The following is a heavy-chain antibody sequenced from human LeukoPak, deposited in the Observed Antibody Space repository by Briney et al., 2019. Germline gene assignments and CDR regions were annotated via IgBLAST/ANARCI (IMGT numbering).Heavy chain of an antibody. CDR1: GYTFTSYG. J-gene: IGHJ3*02. CDR3: AARGRTYDAFDI. V-gene: IGHV1-18*01. Sequence: ASVKVSCEASGYTFTSYGISWVRQAPGQGLEWMGWISAYNGNTNYAQKLQGRVTMTTDTSTSTAYMELRSLRSDDTAVYYCAARGRTYDAFDIWGQGTMVTVSS. CDR2: ISAYNGNT.